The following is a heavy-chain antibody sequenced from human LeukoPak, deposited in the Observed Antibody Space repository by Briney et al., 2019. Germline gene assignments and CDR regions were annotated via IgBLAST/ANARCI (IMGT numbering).Heavy chain of an antibody. CDR2: IWYDGGNK. D-gene: IGHD3-22*01. CDR3: ARAYDSSGYYSYYYYGMDV. J-gene: IGHJ6*02. CDR1: GFTFSSYG. V-gene: IGHV3-33*08. Sequence: GRSLRLSCAASGFTFSSYGMHWVRQAPGKGLEWVAVIWYDGGNKYYADSVKGRFTISRDNSKNTLYLQMNSLRAEDTAVYYCARAYDSSGYYSYYYYGMDVWGQGTTVTVSS.